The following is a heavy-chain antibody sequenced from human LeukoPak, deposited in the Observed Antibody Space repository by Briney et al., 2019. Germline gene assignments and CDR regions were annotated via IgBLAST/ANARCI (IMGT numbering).Heavy chain of an antibody. J-gene: IGHJ6*02. CDR2: IWCDGSNK. V-gene: IGHV3-33*01. CDR3: ARDHAYYYYGMDV. CDR1: GFTFSSYG. Sequence: GGSLRLSCAASGFTFSSYGMHWVRQAPGKGLEWVAIIWCDGSNKYYADSVKGRFTISRDNSKNTVYLQMNSLRVEDTAVYYCARDHAYYYYGMDVWGQGTTVTVSS.